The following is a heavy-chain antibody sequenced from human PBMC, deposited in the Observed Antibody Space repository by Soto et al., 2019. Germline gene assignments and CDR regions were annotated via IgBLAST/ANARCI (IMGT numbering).Heavy chain of an antibody. D-gene: IGHD3-10*02. CDR1: GGSINTVNYF. V-gene: IGHV4-30-4*01. Sequence: PSETLSLTCTVSGGSINTVNYFWSWIRQSPDKGLEWIGHIYNGGTTYNNPSLTSRVTISVDTSNNQFSLKLSSVTAADTAVYYCAGHVSSPLDAFDIWGQGTMVTVSS. J-gene: IGHJ3*02. CDR3: AGHVSSPLDAFDI. CDR2: IYNGGTT.